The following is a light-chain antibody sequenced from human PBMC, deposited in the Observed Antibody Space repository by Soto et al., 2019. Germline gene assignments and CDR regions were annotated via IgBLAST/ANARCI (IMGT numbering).Light chain of an antibody. Sequence: QSVLTQPASVSGSPGQSITISCTGTSSDVGDYHYVSWYQLHPGKITKLMIYEASNRPSGVSNRFSGSKSGKTASLTISGLQAEDEADYYCCSYTSRSTLVFGGGTKLTVL. CDR2: EAS. V-gene: IGLV2-14*01. CDR1: SSDVGDYHY. CDR3: CSYTSRSTLV. J-gene: IGLJ2*01.